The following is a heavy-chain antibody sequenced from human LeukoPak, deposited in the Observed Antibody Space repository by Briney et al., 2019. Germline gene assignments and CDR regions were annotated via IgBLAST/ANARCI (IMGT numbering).Heavy chain of an antibody. CDR1: GFSVSSSF. Sequence: PGGSLRLSCAASGFSVSSSFMSWVRQAPGKGLEWVSVIYSIGSTFYADSVKGRFTISRDNSKNTLYLHMNSLRTEDTAVYYCARFSLSFSSSWHYYFDYWGQGTLVTVSS. CDR3: ARFSLSFSSSWHYYFDY. CDR2: IYSIGST. D-gene: IGHD6-13*01. V-gene: IGHV3-53*01. J-gene: IGHJ4*02.